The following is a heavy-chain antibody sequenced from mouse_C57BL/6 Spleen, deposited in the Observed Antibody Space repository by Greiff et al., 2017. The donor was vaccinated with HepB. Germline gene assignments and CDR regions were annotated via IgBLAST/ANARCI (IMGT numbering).Heavy chain of an antibody. CDR3: ARRHGGYFDV. Sequence: VQLQQPGAELVRPGSSAKLSCKASGYTFTSYWMDWVKQRPGQGLEWIGNIYPSDSETHYNQKFKDKATLTVDKSSSTAYMQLSSLTSEDSAVYYCARRHGGYFDVWGTGTTVTVSS. CDR1: GYTFTSYW. CDR2: IYPSDSET. V-gene: IGHV1-61*01. J-gene: IGHJ1*03. D-gene: IGHD3-1*01.